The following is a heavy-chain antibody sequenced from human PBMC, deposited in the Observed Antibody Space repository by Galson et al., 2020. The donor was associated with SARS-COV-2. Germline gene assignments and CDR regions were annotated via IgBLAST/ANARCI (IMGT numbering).Heavy chain of an antibody. D-gene: IGHD3-10*01. Sequence: GGSLRLSCAASGFTFSSYAMHWLRQAPGKGLEWVAVISYDGSNKYYADSVKGRFTISRDNSKNTLYLQMNSLRAEDTAVYYCARDQGIVLLWFGFDYWGQGTLVTVSS. J-gene: IGHJ4*02. V-gene: IGHV3-30*04. CDR1: GFTFSSYA. CDR3: ARDQGIVLLWFGFDY. CDR2: ISYDGSNK.